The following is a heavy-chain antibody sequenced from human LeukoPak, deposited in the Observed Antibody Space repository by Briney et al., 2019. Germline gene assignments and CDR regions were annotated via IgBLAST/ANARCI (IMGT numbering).Heavy chain of an antibody. D-gene: IGHD2-2*01. CDR2: ISYDGREK. V-gene: IGHV3-30*04. Sequence: GGSLRLSCAASGFTFNTYAMHWVRQAPGKGLDWLAVISYDGREKYYADSVKGRFTISRDNSKTTLYLQMNSLRPEDTAVYYCARAGRMYQLLSRYGGLRFWGQGTLVTVSS. J-gene: IGHJ4*02. CDR1: GFTFNTYA. CDR3: ARAGRMYQLLSRYGGLRF.